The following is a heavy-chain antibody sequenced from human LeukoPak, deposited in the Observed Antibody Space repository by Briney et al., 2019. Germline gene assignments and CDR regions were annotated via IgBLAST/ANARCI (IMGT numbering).Heavy chain of an antibody. J-gene: IGHJ4*02. CDR3: ASTWLGTIDY. V-gene: IGHV4-59*01. D-gene: IGHD2-2*01. Sequence: SETLSLTCTVSGVSISSYYWTWIRQPPGKGLEWIGYIHYSGSTIYNPSLKSRVTISVDTAKNQFSLRLSSVTAADTAVYYCASTWLGTIDYWGQGTLVTVSS. CDR2: IHYSGST. CDR1: GVSISSYY.